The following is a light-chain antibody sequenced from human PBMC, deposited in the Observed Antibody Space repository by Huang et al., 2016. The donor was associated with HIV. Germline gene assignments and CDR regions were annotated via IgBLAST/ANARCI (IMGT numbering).Light chain of an antibody. V-gene: IGKV2-28*01. CDR2: LGS. J-gene: IGKJ2*01. CDR3: MQALQTPYT. Sequence: IVMTQSPLSLPVAPGEPASISCKSIQSLLNRNGLNYLDWYVQKTGQSPQLLIYLGSNWASGVPVRFSGSGSATNFTLTISGVDAEDVGVYYCMQALQTPYTFGQGTKLQIK. CDR1: QSLLNRNGLNY.